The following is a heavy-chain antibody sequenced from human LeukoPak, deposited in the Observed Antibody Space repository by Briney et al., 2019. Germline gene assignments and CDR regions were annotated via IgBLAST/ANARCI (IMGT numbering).Heavy chain of an antibody. CDR3: ARDYDFWSGYSDYYYYGMDV. V-gene: IGHV1-18*01. CDR2: ISAYNGNT. CDR1: GYTFTSYG. D-gene: IGHD3-3*01. J-gene: IGHJ6*02. Sequence: EASVKVSCKASGYTFTSYGISWVRQAPGQGLEWMGWISAYNGNTNYAQKLQGRVTMTTDTSTSTAYMELRSLRSDDTAVYYCARDYDFWSGYSDYYYYGMDVWGQGTTVTVSS.